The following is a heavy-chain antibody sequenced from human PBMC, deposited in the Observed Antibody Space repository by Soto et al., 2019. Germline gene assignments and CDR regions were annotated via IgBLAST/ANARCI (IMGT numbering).Heavy chain of an antibody. Sequence: QVQLVESGGGVVQPGRSLRLSCAASGFTFSSYGMHWVRQAPGKGLEWVAVIWYGGSNKYYADSVKGRFTISRDNSKNMLYLQMNSLRAEDTAVYYCARDNDYYETTTTATTTAFDYWGQGTLVTVSS. CDR2: IWYGGSNK. J-gene: IGHJ4*02. V-gene: IGHV3-33*01. CDR1: GFTFSSYG. D-gene: IGHD3-22*01. CDR3: ARDNDYYETTTTATTTAFDY.